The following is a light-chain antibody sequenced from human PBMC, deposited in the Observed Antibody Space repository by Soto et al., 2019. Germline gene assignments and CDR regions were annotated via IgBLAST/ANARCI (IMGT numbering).Light chain of an antibody. Sequence: DIQMTQSPSTLSASIGDRVTITCRASQTINNCLAWYQQKPGKAPNLLIYHASNLETGVPSRFSGSAFGTEFTLTISSLQPDDFANYYCQHYNSYPWTFGQGTKVEIK. V-gene: IGKV1-5*01. CDR2: HAS. J-gene: IGKJ1*01. CDR3: QHYNSYPWT. CDR1: QTINNC.